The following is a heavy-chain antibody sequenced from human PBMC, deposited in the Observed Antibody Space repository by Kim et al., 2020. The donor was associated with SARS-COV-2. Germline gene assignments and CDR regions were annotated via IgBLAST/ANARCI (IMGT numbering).Heavy chain of an antibody. D-gene: IGHD2-2*01. Sequence: ASVKVSCKASGYTFTGYYMHWVRQAPGQGLEWMGWIHPNSGATKSAQRFQGRVTMTRDTSISTVYMELSRLGSDDTAVYYCARGGLIVTAGKFDSWGQG. CDR1: GYTFTGYY. CDR2: IHPNSGAT. V-gene: IGHV1-2*02. J-gene: IGHJ4*02. CDR3: ARGGLIVTAGKFDS.